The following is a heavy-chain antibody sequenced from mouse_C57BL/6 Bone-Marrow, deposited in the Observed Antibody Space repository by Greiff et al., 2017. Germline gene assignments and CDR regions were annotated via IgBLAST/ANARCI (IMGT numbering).Heavy chain of an antibody. CDR1: GFTFSDYG. CDR3: ARPMITRDLYYFDY. V-gene: IGHV5-17*01. CDR2: ISSGSSTI. J-gene: IGHJ2*01. D-gene: IGHD2-4*01. Sequence: EVKLMESGGGLVKPGGSLKLSCAASGFTFSDYGMHWVRQAPEKGLEWVAYISSGSSTIYYADTVKGRFPISRDNAKNTLFLQMTSLRSEDTAMYYCARPMITRDLYYFDYWGQGTTLTVSS.